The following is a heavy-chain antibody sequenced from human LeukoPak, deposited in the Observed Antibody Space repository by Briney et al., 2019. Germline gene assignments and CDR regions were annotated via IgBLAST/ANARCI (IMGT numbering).Heavy chain of an antibody. V-gene: IGHV3-7*03. CDR3: ARDKEAGDFWSGYYDAFDI. CDR2: IKQDGSEK. D-gene: IGHD3-3*01. Sequence: PGGSLRLSCAASGFTSSSYWMSWVRQAPGKGLEWVANIKQDGSEKYYVDSVKGRFTISRDNAKNSLYLQMNSLRAEDTAVYYCARDKEAGDFWSGYYDAFDIWGQGTMVTVSS. J-gene: IGHJ3*02. CDR1: GFTSSSYW.